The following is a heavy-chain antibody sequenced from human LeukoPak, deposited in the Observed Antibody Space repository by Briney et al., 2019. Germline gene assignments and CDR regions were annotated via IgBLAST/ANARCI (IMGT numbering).Heavy chain of an antibody. J-gene: IGHJ4*02. CDR3: ARTGPSTVTMDPLDY. Sequence: GASVKVSCKASGATFSSYAISWVRQAPGQGLEWMGRIIPILGIANYAQKFQGRVTITADKSTSTAYMELSSLRSEDTAVYYCARTGPSTVTMDPLDYWGQGTLVTVSS. CDR1: GATFSSYA. CDR2: IIPILGIA. V-gene: IGHV1-69*04. D-gene: IGHD4-17*01.